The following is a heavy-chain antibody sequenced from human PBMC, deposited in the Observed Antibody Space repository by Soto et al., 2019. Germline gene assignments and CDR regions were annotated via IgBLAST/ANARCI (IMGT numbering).Heavy chain of an antibody. CDR3: AKDGLSDSPSAIDY. J-gene: IGHJ4*02. Sequence: GGSLRLSCVASGFSIGDYYMSWIRQAPGKGLEWISYINSAGGTTYYADSVKGRFTISKDNANNSVFLKMNSLRAEDTAIYYCAKDGLSDSPSAIDYWGQGTRVTVSS. CDR2: INSAGGTT. V-gene: IGHV3-11*01. D-gene: IGHD6-13*01. CDR1: GFSIGDYY.